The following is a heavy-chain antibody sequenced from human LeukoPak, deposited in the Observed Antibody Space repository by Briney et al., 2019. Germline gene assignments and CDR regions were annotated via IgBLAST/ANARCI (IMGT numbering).Heavy chain of an antibody. Sequence: PSETLSLTCTVSGGSISSYYWSWIRQPPGKGLEWIGYIYYSGSTNYNPSLKSRVTISVDTSKNQFSLKLSSVTAADTAVYYCARQTSYCSSTSCYHLFDYWGQGTLVTVSS. J-gene: IGHJ4*02. V-gene: IGHV4-59*08. CDR1: GGSISSYY. D-gene: IGHD2-2*01. CDR3: ARQTSYCSSTSCYHLFDY. CDR2: IYYSGST.